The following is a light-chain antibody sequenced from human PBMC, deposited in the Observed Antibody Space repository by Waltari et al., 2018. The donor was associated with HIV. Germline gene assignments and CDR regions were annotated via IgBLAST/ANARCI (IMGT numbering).Light chain of an antibody. CDR1: QSVLYSSNNKNY. CDR2: WAS. J-gene: IGKJ1*01. Sequence: DIVLTQSPDSLAVSLGERATFNCKSSQSVLYSSNNKNYLAWYQQKPGQPPKLLIYWASTRESGVPDRFSGSGSGTDFTLTISSLQAEDVAVYYCQQYYSNFRTFGQGTKLEIK. V-gene: IGKV4-1*01. CDR3: QQYYSNFRT.